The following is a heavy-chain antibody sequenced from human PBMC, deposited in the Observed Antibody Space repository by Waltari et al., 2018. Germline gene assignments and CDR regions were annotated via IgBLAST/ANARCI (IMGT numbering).Heavy chain of an antibody. CDR3: ARRSYYYGSGSPDFDY. CDR1: GYSISSGYY. D-gene: IGHD3-10*01. J-gene: IGHJ4*02. Sequence: QVQLQESGPGLVKPSETLSLTCAVSGYSISSGYYWGWIRQPPGKGLEWIGSIYHSGSTYYNPSLKSRVTISVDTSKNQFSLKLSSVTAADTAVYYCARRSYYYGSGSPDFDYWGQGTLVTVSS. V-gene: IGHV4-38-2*01. CDR2: IYHSGST.